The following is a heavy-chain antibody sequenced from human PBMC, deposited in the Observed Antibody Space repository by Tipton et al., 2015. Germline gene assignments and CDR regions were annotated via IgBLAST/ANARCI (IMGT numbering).Heavy chain of an antibody. Sequence: TLSLTCTVSGGSISSHYWGWIRQPPGKGLEWIGSISHSGNTYYNPSLKSRVTISVDTSKNQFSLKLTSVTAADTAVYYCACQDYDSLTRDYQTVDYWGQGTLVTVSS. J-gene: IGHJ4*02. V-gene: IGHV4-38-2*02. CDR3: ACQDYDSLTRDYQTVDY. D-gene: IGHD3-9*01. CDR2: ISHSGNT. CDR1: GGSISSHY.